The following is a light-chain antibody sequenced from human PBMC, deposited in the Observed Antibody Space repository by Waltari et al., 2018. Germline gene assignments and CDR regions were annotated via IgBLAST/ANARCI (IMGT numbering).Light chain of an antibody. CDR2: DVS. Sequence: QSALTQPASVSGSPGQSITISCTGTSSDVGDYNYVSWYQQHPGKAPKIIIYDVSKRPSGVSNRCSGSKSGNTASLTSSGLQAEDEADYYCCSYAGSSTPVVSGGGTKLTVL. CDR1: SSDVGDYNY. V-gene: IGLV2-23*02. CDR3: CSYAGSSTPVV. J-gene: IGLJ2*01.